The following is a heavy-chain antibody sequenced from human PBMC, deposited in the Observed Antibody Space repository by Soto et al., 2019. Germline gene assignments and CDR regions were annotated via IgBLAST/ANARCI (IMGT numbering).Heavy chain of an antibody. V-gene: IGHV3-15*07. D-gene: IGHD4-4*01. Sequence: PGGSLRLACAASGFTFSNAWMNWVRQAPGKGLEWVGRIKSKTDGGTTDYAAPVKGRFTISRDDSKNTLYLQMNSLKTEGTAVYYCTLDPPHYSKRFLPQLDYWGQGTLGTVSS. J-gene: IGHJ4*02. CDR3: TLDPPHYSKRFLPQLDY. CDR2: IKSKTDGGTT. CDR1: GFTFSNAW.